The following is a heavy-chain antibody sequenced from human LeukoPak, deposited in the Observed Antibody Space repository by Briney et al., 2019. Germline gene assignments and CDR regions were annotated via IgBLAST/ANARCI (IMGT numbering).Heavy chain of an antibody. J-gene: IGHJ4*02. Sequence: PETLSLTCAVYGGSFSGYYWSWIRQPPGKGLEWIGEINHSGSTNYNPSLKSRVTISVDTSKNQFSLKLCSVTAADTAVYYCASGSYGKSVHFDYWGQGTLVTVSS. CDR2: INHSGST. D-gene: IGHD5-18*01. V-gene: IGHV4-34*01. CDR1: GGSFSGYY. CDR3: ASGSYGKSVHFDY.